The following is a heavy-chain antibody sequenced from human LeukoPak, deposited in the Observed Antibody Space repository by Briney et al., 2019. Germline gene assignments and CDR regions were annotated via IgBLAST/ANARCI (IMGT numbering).Heavy chain of an antibody. CDR3: AREHSRGGFDY. Sequence: ASVKVSCKASGYTFTSYYMHWVRQAPGQGLEWMGIINPSGGSTSYAQKFQGRVTMTRDMSTSTVYMELSSLRSEDTAVYYRAREHSRGGFDYWGQGTLVTVSS. V-gene: IGHV1-46*01. D-gene: IGHD3-10*01. CDR2: INPSGGST. J-gene: IGHJ4*02. CDR1: GYTFTSYY.